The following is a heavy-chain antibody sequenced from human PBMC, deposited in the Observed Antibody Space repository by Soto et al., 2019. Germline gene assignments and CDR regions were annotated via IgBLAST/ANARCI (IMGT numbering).Heavy chain of an antibody. CDR1: GFTLSDHY. CDR3: ARWVSGSPDN. Sequence: EVQLVESGGGLVQPGGSLRLSCAASGFTLSDHYMDWVRQAPGKGLEWVGRTKNKANRYTTEYAASVNGRFTISRDDSKYSLYLQMNSLKTEDTAVYYCARWVSGSPDNWGQGTLVTVSS. CDR2: TKNKANRYTT. D-gene: IGHD1-26*01. V-gene: IGHV3-72*01. J-gene: IGHJ4*02.